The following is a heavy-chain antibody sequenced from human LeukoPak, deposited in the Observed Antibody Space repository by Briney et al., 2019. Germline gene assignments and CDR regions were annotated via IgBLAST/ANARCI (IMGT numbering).Heavy chain of an antibody. V-gene: IGHV4-34*01. CDR3: ARGRTGYCSSTSCRPLDY. D-gene: IGHD2-2*01. CDR1: GGSFSGYY. CDR2: INHSGST. J-gene: IGHJ4*02. Sequence: PSETLSLTCAVYGGSFSGYYWSWIRQPPGKGLEWIGEINHSGSTNYNPSLKSRVTISVDTSKNQFSLKLSSVTAADTAVYYCARGRTGYCSSTSCRPLDYWGQGTLVTVSS.